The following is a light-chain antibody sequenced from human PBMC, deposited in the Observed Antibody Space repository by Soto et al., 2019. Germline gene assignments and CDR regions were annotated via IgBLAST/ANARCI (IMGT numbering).Light chain of an antibody. CDR1: QGISSW. CDR3: QQYNSYSLT. V-gene: IGKV1-5*01. CDR2: DAS. Sequence: DIQMTQSPSTLSASVGDRLTITCRASQGISSWLAWYQQKPGKAPKLLIYDASSLESGVPSRFSGSGSGTEFTLTISSLQPDDFATYYCQQYNSYSLTFGQGTRLEIK. J-gene: IGKJ5*01.